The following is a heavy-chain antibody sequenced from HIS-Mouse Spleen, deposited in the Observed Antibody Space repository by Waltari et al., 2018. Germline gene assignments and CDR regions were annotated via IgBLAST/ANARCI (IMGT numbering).Heavy chain of an antibody. CDR2: INPNSGGR. Sequence: QVQLVQSGAEVKKPGASVKVSCKASGYTFTGYYMHWVRQAPGQGLEWMGWINPNSGGRNDAQKFQGRVTMTRDTSISTAYMERSRLRSDDTAVYYCARDTDYWGQGTLVTVSS. V-gene: IGHV1-2*02. J-gene: IGHJ4*02. CDR3: ARDTDY. CDR1: GYTFTGYY.